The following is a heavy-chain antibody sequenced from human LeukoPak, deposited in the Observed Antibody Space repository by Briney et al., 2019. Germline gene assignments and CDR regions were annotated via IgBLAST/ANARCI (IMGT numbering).Heavy chain of an antibody. CDR2: IYYSGST. CDR1: GGSISSSSYY. D-gene: IGHD3-22*01. Sequence: SETLSLTCTVSGGSISSSSYYWGWIRQPPGKGLEWIGSIYYSGSTYYNPSLKSRVTISVDTSKNQFSLKLSSVTAADTAVYYCARPMYYYDSSGYYSLAEYFQHWGQGTLVTVSS. J-gene: IGHJ1*01. CDR3: ARPMYYYDSSGYYSLAEYFQH. V-gene: IGHV4-39*01.